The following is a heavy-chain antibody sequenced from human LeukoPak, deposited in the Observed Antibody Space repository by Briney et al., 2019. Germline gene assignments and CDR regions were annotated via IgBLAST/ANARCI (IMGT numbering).Heavy chain of an antibody. CDR3: AREGTYYDYR. Sequence: SETLSLTCTVSGGSISSGSYYWSWIRQPAGNGLEWIGRIYTSGSTNDNPSLKSRVAISVDTPKNKFSLKLSSVTAADTAVYYCAREGTYYDYRWGQGTLVTVSS. D-gene: IGHD3-3*01. CDR1: GGSISSGSYY. CDR2: IYTSGST. V-gene: IGHV4-61*02. J-gene: IGHJ5*02.